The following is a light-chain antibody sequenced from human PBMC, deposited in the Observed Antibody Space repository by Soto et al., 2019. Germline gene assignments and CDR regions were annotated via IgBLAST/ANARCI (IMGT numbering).Light chain of an antibody. CDR2: GAS. CDR1: QTVSSGY. Sequence: EIVLTQSPGTLSLSPGERATLSCRASQTVSSGYLAWYQQKPGLAPRLLIYGASTRTTGIPDRFSGRGSGTDFTLTISRLEPEDFAVYHCHQYNTSPYTFGQGTKLEIK. J-gene: IGKJ2*01. V-gene: IGKV3-20*01. CDR3: HQYNTSPYT.